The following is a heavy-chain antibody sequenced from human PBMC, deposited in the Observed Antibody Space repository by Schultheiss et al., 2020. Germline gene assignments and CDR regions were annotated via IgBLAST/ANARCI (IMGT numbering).Heavy chain of an antibody. Sequence: WGSLRLSCAASGFPFSSYPLSWVRQAPGKGLEWIGSIYYSGSTYYNPSLKSRVTISVDTSKSPFSLKLTSVTAADTAVYYCAREGGSSYDYSNYGYFDYWGQGTLVNVYS. CDR2: IYYSGST. J-gene: IGHJ4*02. V-gene: IGHV4-39*02. CDR3: AREGGSSYDYSNYGYFDY. D-gene: IGHD4-11*01. CDR1: GFPFSSYP.